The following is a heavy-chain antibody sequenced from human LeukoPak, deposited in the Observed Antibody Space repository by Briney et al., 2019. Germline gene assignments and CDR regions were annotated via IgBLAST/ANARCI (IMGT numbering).Heavy chain of an antibody. D-gene: IGHD5-12*01. CDR1: GFTFSSYG. CDR3: ARDLTDIVATNFIDY. V-gene: IGHV3-33*01. Sequence: GGSLRLSCAASGFTFSSYGMHWVRQAPGKGLEWVAVIWYDGSNKYYADSAKGRFTISRDNSKNTLYLQMNSLRAEDTAVYYCARDLTDIVATNFIDYWGQGTLVTVSS. J-gene: IGHJ4*02. CDR2: IWYDGSNK.